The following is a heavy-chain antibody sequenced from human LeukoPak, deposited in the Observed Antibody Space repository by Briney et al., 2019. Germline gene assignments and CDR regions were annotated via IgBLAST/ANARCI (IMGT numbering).Heavy chain of an antibody. Sequence: GGSLRLSCAASGFTFSDYYMSWIRQAPGKGLEWVSYISSSGSTIYYADSVKGRFTISRDNAKNSLYLQMNSLRAEDTAVYYCAKDLGDSSGPDAFDIWGQGTMVTVSS. CDR1: GFTFSDYY. D-gene: IGHD3-22*01. CDR2: ISSSGSTI. CDR3: AKDLGDSSGPDAFDI. J-gene: IGHJ3*02. V-gene: IGHV3-11*01.